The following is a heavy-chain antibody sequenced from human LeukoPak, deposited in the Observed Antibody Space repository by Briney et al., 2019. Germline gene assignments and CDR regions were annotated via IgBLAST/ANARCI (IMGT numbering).Heavy chain of an antibody. CDR1: GYTFTSYD. CDR3: ARAQAAAGYDY. V-gene: IGHV1-8*01. Sequence: ASVKVSCKASGYTFTSYDINWVRQATGQGLEWMGWMNPNSGNTGYAQEFQGRVTMTRNTSISTAYMELSSLRSEDTAVYYCARAQAAAGYDYWGQGTLVTVSS. D-gene: IGHD6-13*01. J-gene: IGHJ4*02. CDR2: MNPNSGNT.